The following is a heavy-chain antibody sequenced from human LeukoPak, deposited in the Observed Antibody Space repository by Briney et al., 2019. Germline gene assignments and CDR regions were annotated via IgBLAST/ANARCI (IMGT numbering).Heavy chain of an antibody. CDR1: GFTFSSYG. J-gene: IGHJ4*02. CDR3: AKDFDYYYGSGNYFDY. V-gene: IGHV3-23*01. Sequence: PGGTLRLSCAASGFTFSSYGMSWVRQAPGKGLEWVSVIRGNGSEAYYADSVKGRFTISRDNSKNTVYLQMNSLRAEDTAVYYCAKDFDYYYGSGNYFDYWGQGTLVTVSS. D-gene: IGHD3-10*01. CDR2: IRGNGSEA.